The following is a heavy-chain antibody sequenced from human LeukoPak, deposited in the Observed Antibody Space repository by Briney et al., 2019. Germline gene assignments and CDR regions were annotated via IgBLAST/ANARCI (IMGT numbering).Heavy chain of an antibody. Sequence: SVKVSCKASGGTFSSYAISWVRQAPGQGLEWMGRIIPILGIANYAQKFQGRVTITADKSTSTAYMELSSLRSEDTAVYYCARDILGRSNGGSNYFGMEVWGQGTTVTVSS. D-gene: IGHD2-15*01. CDR3: ARDILGRSNGGSNYFGMEV. J-gene: IGHJ6*02. V-gene: IGHV1-69*04. CDR1: GGTFSSYA. CDR2: IIPILGIA.